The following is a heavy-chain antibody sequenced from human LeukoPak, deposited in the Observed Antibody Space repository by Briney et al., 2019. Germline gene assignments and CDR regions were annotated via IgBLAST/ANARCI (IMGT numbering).Heavy chain of an antibody. D-gene: IGHD3-22*01. CDR1: GGSISRGGYY. J-gene: IGHJ4*02. Sequence: PSQTLSLTCTVSGGSISRGGYYWSWIRQHPGKVLEWIGYIYYSGSTNYNPSLKSRVTISVDTSKNQFSLKLSSVTAADTAVYYCARGGYYYDSSGYPHYWGQGTLVTVSS. CDR3: ARGGYYYDSSGYPHY. CDR2: IYYSGST. V-gene: IGHV4-61*08.